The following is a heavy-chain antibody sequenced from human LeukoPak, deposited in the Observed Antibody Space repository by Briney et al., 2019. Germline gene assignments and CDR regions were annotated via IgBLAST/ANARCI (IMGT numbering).Heavy chain of an antibody. J-gene: IGHJ4*02. Sequence: GGSLRLSCAASGFTFNSYGMPWVRQAPGKGLEGVAVIWYDGSNKYYADSVKGRFTISRDNSKNTLYLQMNSLRAEDTAVYYYARVSRASSGWYDYWGQGTLVTVSS. CDR2: IWYDGSNK. CDR1: GFTFNSYG. CDR3: ARVSRASSGWYDY. D-gene: IGHD6-19*01. V-gene: IGHV3-30*19.